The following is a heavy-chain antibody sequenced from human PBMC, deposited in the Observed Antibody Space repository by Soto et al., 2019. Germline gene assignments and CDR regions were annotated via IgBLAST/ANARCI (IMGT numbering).Heavy chain of an antibody. D-gene: IGHD6-13*01. V-gene: IGHV3-48*02. J-gene: IGHJ4*02. Sequence: GGSLRLSCAASGFSFSDFSMNWVRQAPGKGLEWISYIRSSTTVSYADSVKGRSTISRDNAKNSLFLQMNSLRDEDTAVYYCARDLSWAFAHWGQGALVTVSS. CDR2: IRSSTTV. CDR1: GFSFSDFS. CDR3: ARDLSWAFAH.